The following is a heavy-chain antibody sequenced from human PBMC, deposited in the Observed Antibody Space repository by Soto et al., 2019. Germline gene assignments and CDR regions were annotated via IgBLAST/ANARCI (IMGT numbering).Heavy chain of an antibody. CDR3: ARLGGSYAVPHFDY. CDR2: IYYSGTTT. Sequence: SETLSLTCTVSGGSIDHYYRTWIRQPPGKGLEWMGYIYYSGTTTNYNPSPKSRVTLSVDTSKNQFSLKLSSVTAADTAVYYCARLGGSYAVPHFDYWGQGTLVTVSS. J-gene: IGHJ4*02. D-gene: IGHD1-26*01. CDR1: GGSIDHYY. V-gene: IGHV4-59*08.